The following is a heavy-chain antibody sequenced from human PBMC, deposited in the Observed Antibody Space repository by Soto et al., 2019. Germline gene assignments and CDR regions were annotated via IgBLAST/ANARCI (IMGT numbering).Heavy chain of an antibody. CDR1: GYTFTSYY. D-gene: IGHD3-3*01. V-gene: IGHV1-46*01. Sequence: ASVKVSCKASGYTFTSYYMHWVRQAPGQGLEWMGIINPSGGSTSYAQKFQGRLTMTRDTSTSTVYMELSSLRSEDTAVYYCASPARNYDFWSGYSFDSWGQGTMVTVSS. J-gene: IGHJ3*02. CDR2: INPSGGST. CDR3: ASPARNYDFWSGYSFDS.